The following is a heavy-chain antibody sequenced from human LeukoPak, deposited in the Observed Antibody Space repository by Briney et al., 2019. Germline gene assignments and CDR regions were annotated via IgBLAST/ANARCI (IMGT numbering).Heavy chain of an antibody. D-gene: IGHD6-25*01. CDR3: ARAAAGGDDPFDV. J-gene: IGHJ3*01. Sequence: ASVKVSCKASGYTFKNYDINWVRQAPGQGLNGLPGMNPNNDNAGSAQKFQGRVTMTRDTSINTAYMELSSLRSDDTGVYYCARAAAGGDDPFDVWGQGSLIIVSS. V-gene: IGHV1-8*01. CDR1: GYTFKNYD. CDR2: MNPNNDNA.